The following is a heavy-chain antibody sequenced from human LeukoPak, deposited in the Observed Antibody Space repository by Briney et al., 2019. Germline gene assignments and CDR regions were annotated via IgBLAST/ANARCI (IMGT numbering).Heavy chain of an antibody. CDR1: GFTFSSYS. Sequence: PGESLRLSCAASGFTFSSYSMSRVRQAPGKGLEWVSYISSTASSIYYADSVKGRFTISRDNAKNSLYLQMNSLRAEDTAVYYCARDVTYHGGDWFDPWGQGTLVTVSS. CDR2: ISSTASSI. V-gene: IGHV3-48*04. CDR3: ARDVTYHGGDWFDP. J-gene: IGHJ5*02. D-gene: IGHD4-23*01.